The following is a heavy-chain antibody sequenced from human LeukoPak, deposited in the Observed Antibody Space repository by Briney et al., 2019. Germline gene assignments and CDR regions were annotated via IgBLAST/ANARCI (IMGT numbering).Heavy chain of an antibody. CDR1: GFTFSSYA. D-gene: IGHD3-3*01. CDR2: ISGSGGST. Sequence: PGGSLRLSCAASGFTFSSYAMSWVRQAPGKGLEWVSAISGSGGSTYYADSVKGRFTISRDNSKNTLYLQMNSLRAEDTAVYYCAKYPFGFWSGYRYFDYWGQGTLVTVSS. V-gene: IGHV3-23*01. CDR3: AKYPFGFWSGYRYFDY. J-gene: IGHJ4*02.